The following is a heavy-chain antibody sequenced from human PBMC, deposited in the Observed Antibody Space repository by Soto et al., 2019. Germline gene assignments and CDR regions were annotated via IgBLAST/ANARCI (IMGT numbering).Heavy chain of an antibody. V-gene: IGHV1-24*01. J-gene: IGHJ6*02. Sequence: QVQLVQSGAEVKKPGASVKVSCQVSGYTLTELSMHWVRQAPGKGLEWMGGFVPEDGETIYAQKFQGRVTMTEDTSTDTAYMELSSLRSEDTAVYYCATGYGGNWRCDVWGQGTTVTVSS. CDR2: FVPEDGET. CDR1: GYTLTELS. D-gene: IGHD2-21*01. CDR3: ATGYGGNWRCDV.